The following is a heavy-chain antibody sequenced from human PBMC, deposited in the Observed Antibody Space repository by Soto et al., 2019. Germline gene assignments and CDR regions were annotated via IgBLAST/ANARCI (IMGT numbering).Heavy chain of an antibody. V-gene: IGHV3-9*01. CDR3: TKEVYGMGYYYYGMDV. D-gene: IGHD2-8*01. CDR1: GFIFDDFA. J-gene: IGHJ6*02. Sequence: LRLSCAASGFIFDDFAMHWVRQAPGKGLEWVSSITWNSASVAYADYVKGRFTISRDNAKNSLYLQMNNLRPEDAALYYCTKEVYGMGYYYYGMDVWGQGTTVTVSS. CDR2: ITWNSASV.